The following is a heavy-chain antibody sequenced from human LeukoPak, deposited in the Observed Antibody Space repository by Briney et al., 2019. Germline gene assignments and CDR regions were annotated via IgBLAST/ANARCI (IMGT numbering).Heavy chain of an antibody. J-gene: IGHJ4*02. V-gene: IGHV3-23*01. CDR2: ITGSGGNT. CDR3: AKWGDYDVLTGYYVSDY. Sequence: RTGGSLRLSCAASGFTFSNYAMSWVRQAPGKGVEWVSAITGSGGNTYYADSVKGRFTISRDNSKTPVFLQMNSLRAEDTAVYYCAKWGDYDVLTGYYVSDYWGQGTLVTVSS. D-gene: IGHD3-9*01. CDR1: GFTFSNYA.